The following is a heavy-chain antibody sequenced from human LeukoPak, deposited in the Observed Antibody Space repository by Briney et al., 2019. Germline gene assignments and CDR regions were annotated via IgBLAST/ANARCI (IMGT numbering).Heavy chain of an antibody. V-gene: IGHV3-21*01. D-gene: IGHD3-3*01. CDR1: GFTFNNYC. J-gene: IGHJ4*02. CDR2: ISSSSNYI. Sequence: GGSLRLSCAASGFTFNNYCMNWVRQAPGKGLEWVSSISSSSNYIYYADPVKGRFTISRDNAKNSLYLQMNSLRAEDTAVYYCARDLTDDFWSGYHFDYWGQGTLVTVSS. CDR3: ARDLTDDFWSGYHFDY.